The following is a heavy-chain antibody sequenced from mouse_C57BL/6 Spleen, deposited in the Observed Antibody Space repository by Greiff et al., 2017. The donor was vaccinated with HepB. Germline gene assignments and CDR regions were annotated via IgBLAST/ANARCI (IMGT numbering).Heavy chain of an antibody. CDR2: ISNGGGST. D-gene: IGHD2-5*01. Sequence: EVQLVESGGGLVQPGGSLKLSCAASGFTFSDYYMYWVRQTPEKRLEWVAYISNGGGSTYYPDTVKGRFTISRDNAKNTLYLQMSRLKSEDTAMYYCARYSNYWYFDVWGTGTTVTVSS. V-gene: IGHV5-12*01. J-gene: IGHJ1*03. CDR1: GFTFSDYY. CDR3: ARYSNYWYFDV.